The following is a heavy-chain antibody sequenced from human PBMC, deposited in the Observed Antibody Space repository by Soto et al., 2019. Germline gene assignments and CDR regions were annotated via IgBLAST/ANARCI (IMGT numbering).Heavy chain of an antibody. J-gene: IGHJ4*02. CDR3: ARDSDYCTGGSCYGNFDF. D-gene: IGHD2-15*01. CDR1: GGSISSGTYY. V-gene: IGHV4-31*03. CDR2: ISHSGRT. Sequence: TLSLTCTVSGGSISSGTYYWTWVRQLPGEGLEWIGFISHSGRTYYNPSLKSRAAISVDTSENQFSLRLSSVTAADTAVYFCARDSDYCTGGSCYGNFDFWGQGTLVTVSS.